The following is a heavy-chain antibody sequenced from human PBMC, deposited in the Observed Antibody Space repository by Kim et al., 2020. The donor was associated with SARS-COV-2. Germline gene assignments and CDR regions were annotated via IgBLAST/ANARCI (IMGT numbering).Heavy chain of an antibody. CDR3: AGNWGTTSCSDDY. CDR1: GFTFSNYG. Sequence: GGSLRLSCAASGFTFSNYGVSWVRQAPGKGLEWVSAISFGGVTDYADSARGRFTTSRDNPKSTVYLQMNSLRAEDTAAYYCAGNWGTTSCSDDYGGQGTL. J-gene: IGHJ4*02. V-gene: IGHV3-23*01. D-gene: IGHD2-2*01. CDR2: ISFGGVT.